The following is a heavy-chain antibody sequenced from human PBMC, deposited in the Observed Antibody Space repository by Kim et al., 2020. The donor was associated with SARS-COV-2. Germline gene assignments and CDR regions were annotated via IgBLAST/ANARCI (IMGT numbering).Heavy chain of an antibody. CDR3: AKDNGYYYDSSGRDY. D-gene: IGHD3-22*01. Sequence: DSVKGRLTISRDNSKNTLYLQMNSLRAEDTAVYYCAKDNGYYYDSSGRDYWGQGTLVTVSS. J-gene: IGHJ4*02. V-gene: IGHV3-30*02.